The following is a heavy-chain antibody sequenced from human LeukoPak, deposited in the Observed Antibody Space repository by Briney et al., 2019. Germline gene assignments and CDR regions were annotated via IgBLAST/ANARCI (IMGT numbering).Heavy chain of an antibody. J-gene: IGHJ4*02. D-gene: IGHD2-15*01. V-gene: IGHV3-23*01. CDR2: IRASGSST. Sequence: GGSLRLSCAASGFTFSSYAMSWVRQAPGKGLEWVSAIRASGSSTFYADSVKGRFTISRDNSRNILYLQMNSLRVEDTAVYFCAKGGGTSPKAYWGQGTLVTVSS. CDR1: GFTFSSYA. CDR3: AKGGGTSPKAY.